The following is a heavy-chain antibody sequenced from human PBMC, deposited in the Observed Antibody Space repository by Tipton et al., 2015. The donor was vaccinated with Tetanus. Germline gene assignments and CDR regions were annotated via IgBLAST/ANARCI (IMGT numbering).Heavy chain of an antibody. V-gene: IGHV1-18*01. CDR2: ISAYNGDT. CDR1: GYTFSNYG. Sequence: QSGPEVKKPGASVKVSCKTSGYTFSNYGVSWVRQAPGRGLEWMGWISAYNGDTNTAQNLQGRVTMTTDTSTSTASMEVSRLRSDDTAIYYCARGMDYDSSGIDDFWGQGTLITVSS. D-gene: IGHD3-22*01. J-gene: IGHJ4*02. CDR3: ARGMDYDSSGIDDF.